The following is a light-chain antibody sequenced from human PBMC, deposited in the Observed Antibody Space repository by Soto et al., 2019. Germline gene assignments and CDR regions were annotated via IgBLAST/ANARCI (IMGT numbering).Light chain of an antibody. CDR2: ATS. CDR1: QSVSSSY. J-gene: IGKJ1*01. V-gene: IGKV3-20*01. Sequence: EIVLTQSPGTLSLSPGERATLSCRASQSVSSSYLAWSQQKPGQAPRLLIYATSSRATGIPDRFSGSGSGTDLTLTISRLEPEDFAVYFCQQYGNSPPWTFGQGTKVEIK. CDR3: QQYGNSPPWT.